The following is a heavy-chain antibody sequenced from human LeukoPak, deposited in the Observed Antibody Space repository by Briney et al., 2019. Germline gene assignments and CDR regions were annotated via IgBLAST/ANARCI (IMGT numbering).Heavy chain of an antibody. CDR3: ARDRIIVGAPWRVDY. V-gene: IGHV3-66*02. Sequence: GGSLRLFCAASGFTVSSNYMSWVRQAPGKGLEWVSVIYSGGSTYYADSVKGRFTISRDNSKNTLYLQMNSLRAEDTAVYYCARDRIIVGAPWRVDYWGQGTLVTVSS. CDR2: IYSGGST. J-gene: IGHJ4*02. CDR1: GFTVSSNY. D-gene: IGHD1-26*01.